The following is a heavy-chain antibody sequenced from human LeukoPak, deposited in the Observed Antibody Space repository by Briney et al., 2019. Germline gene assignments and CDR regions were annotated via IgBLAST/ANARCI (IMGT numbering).Heavy chain of an antibody. Sequence: TGGSLRLSCTASGFTFGDYAMSWVRQAPGKGLGCVGFIRSKAYGGTAEYAASVKGRFTISRDDSKSIAYLQMNSLKTEDTAVYYCTRGGGPFDYWGQGTLVTVSS. D-gene: IGHD3-16*01. CDR2: IRSKAYGGTA. CDR3: TRGGGPFDY. V-gene: IGHV3-49*04. J-gene: IGHJ4*02. CDR1: GFTFGDYA.